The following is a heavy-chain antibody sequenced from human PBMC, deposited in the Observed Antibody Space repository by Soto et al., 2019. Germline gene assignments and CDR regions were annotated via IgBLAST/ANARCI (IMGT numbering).Heavy chain of an antibody. V-gene: IGHV3-53*01. CDR3: ARSPMGATYFDY. Sequence: EVQLVESGGCLIQPGGSLRLSCAASGFTVSSNYMSWVRQAPGKGLEWVSVIYSGGSTYYADSVKGRFTISRDNSKNTLYLQMNSLRAEDTAVYYCARSPMGATYFDYWGQGTLVTVSS. D-gene: IGHD1-26*01. CDR1: GFTVSSNY. J-gene: IGHJ4*02. CDR2: IYSGGST.